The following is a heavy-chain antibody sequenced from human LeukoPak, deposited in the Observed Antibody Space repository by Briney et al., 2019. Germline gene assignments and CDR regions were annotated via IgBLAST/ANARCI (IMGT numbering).Heavy chain of an antibody. CDR3: ARGYYDFWSGYNYYYYGMDV. Sequence: SQTLSLTCTVSGGSISSYYWSWIRQPPGKGLEWIGCIYYSGSTNYNPSLKSRVTISVDTSKNQFSLKLSSVTAADTAVYYCARGYYDFWSGYNYYYYGMDVWGQGTTVTVSS. CDR1: GGSISSYY. D-gene: IGHD3-3*01. V-gene: IGHV4-59*08. CDR2: IYYSGST. J-gene: IGHJ6*02.